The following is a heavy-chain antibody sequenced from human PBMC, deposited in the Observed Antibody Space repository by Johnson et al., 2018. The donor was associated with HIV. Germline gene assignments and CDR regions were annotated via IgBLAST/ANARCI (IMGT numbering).Heavy chain of an antibody. J-gene: IGHJ3*02. CDR1: GFTFSDYY. CDR3: AGDESGYDEGFDAFDI. CDR2: ISSSGNTI. D-gene: IGHD5-12*01. Sequence: QVQLVESGGGLVKPGGSLRLSCAASGFTFSDYYMSWIRQAPGKGLEWVSYISSSGNTIYYADSVKGRFTISRYNAKNSLYLQMNSLRVGDTAVYYCAGDESGYDEGFDAFDIWGQGTMVTVSS. V-gene: IGHV3-11*04.